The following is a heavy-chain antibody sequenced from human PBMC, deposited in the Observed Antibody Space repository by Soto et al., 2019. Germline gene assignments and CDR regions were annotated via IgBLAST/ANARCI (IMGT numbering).Heavy chain of an antibody. CDR1: GGSISSGGYS. J-gene: IGHJ2*01. D-gene: IGHD2-15*01. Sequence: QLQLQESGSGLVKPSQTLSLTCAVSGGSISSGGYSWSWLRQPPGKGLEWIGYIFHSGSTYYKPSLNSRVAIAVDGSKNRFSLELSSVTAADSAVYYCGSAGGGGCPDWHFIVWGRGTLVTVSS. V-gene: IGHV4-30-2*01. CDR2: IFHSGST. CDR3: GSAGGGGCPDWHFIV.